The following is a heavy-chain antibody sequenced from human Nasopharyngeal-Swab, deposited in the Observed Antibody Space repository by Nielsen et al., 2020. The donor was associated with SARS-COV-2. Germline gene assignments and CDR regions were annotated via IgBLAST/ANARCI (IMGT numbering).Heavy chain of an antibody. V-gene: IGHV3-13*01. D-gene: IGHD1-1*01. CDR2: IYTAGDT. CDR3: AGGQPGTTGTTCGMDV. Sequence: GESLKISCAASGLTFSSYDMHWVRQPPGKGLEWVSTIYTAGDTYYPGSVKGRFTISREKAKNSLYLQMNSLRVGDTAVYYCAGGQPGTTGTTCGMDVWGQGTTVTVSS. CDR1: GLTFSSYD. J-gene: IGHJ6*02.